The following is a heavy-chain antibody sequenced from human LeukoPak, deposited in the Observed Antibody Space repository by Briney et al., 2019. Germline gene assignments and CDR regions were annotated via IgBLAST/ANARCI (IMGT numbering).Heavy chain of an antibody. Sequence: PSQTLSLTCTVSGGSISSGDYYWSWIRQPPGKGLEWIGYIYYSGSTYYVPSLKSRVTISVDTSKNQFSLKLSSVTAADTAVYYCARVPYYYDSSGSDYWGQGTLVTVSS. CDR2: IYYSGST. D-gene: IGHD3-22*01. J-gene: IGHJ4*02. V-gene: IGHV4-30-4*08. CDR3: ARVPYYYDSSGSDY. CDR1: GGSISSGDYY.